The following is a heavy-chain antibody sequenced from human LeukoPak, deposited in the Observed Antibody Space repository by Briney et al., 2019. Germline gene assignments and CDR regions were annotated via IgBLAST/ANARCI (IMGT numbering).Heavy chain of an antibody. J-gene: IGHJ3*02. CDR1: GYSISSGYY. D-gene: IGHD3-10*01. CDR2: IYSSGNT. CDR3: ARSDGYGLVGI. Sequence: PSETLSLTCTVSGYSISSGYYWGWIRQPPGQTLEWIGSIYSSGNTYYNPSLKSRVIILIDTAKNHFSPNLSSVTAADTAVYYCARSDGYGLVGIWGQGTMVTVSS. V-gene: IGHV4-38-2*02.